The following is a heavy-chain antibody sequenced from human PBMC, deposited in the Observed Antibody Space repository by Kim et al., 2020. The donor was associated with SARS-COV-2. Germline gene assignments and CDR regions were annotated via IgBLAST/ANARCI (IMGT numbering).Heavy chain of an antibody. CDR3: AKRAESPDSGSPPRHFTMDV. V-gene: IGHV3-23*01. Sequence: GRFTISRDNSKNTLYLQLNSLRVEDTASYYCAKRAESPDSGSPPRHFTMDVWGQGTTVTVSS. D-gene: IGHD3-10*01. J-gene: IGHJ6*02.